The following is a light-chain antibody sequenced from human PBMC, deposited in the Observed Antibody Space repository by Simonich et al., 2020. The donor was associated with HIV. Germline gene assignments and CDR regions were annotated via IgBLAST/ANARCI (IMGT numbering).Light chain of an antibody. CDR2: EVS. J-gene: IGLJ2*01. V-gene: IGLV2-8*01. CDR1: TSDVGTYNY. CDR3: NSYAGSNNVV. Sequence: QSALTQPPSASGSPGQSVTISCTGTTSDVGTYNYVSWYQQYPGKAPKLMIYEVSYRPSGVPDRFSGSKSGNTASLTVSGLQAEDEADYYCNSYAGSNNVVFGGGTKLTVL.